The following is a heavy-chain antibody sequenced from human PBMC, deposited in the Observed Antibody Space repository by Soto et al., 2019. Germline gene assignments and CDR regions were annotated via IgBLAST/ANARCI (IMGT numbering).Heavy chain of an antibody. J-gene: IGHJ4*02. CDR2: VSHIGST. CDR3: SSIATSGPRPGFDY. CDR1: GGSISNSSYL. V-gene: IGHV4-39*01. D-gene: IGHD6-13*01. Sequence: SETLSLTCSVSGGSISNSSYLWGWVRQPPGKGLQWIGSVSHIGSTNYNPSLKSRLTISVGTSKTQSSLRLDSVTAADTAVYYGSSIATSGPRPGFDYWGQGILVTVS.